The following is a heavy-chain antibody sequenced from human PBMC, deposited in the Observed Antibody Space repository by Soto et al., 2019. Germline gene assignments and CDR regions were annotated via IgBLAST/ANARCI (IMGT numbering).Heavy chain of an antibody. CDR3: ARTNERTYYGMDV. V-gene: IGHV3-30*03. CDR1: GFTFSNYG. J-gene: IGHJ6*02. D-gene: IGHD2-8*01. CDR2: VSYDGDNK. Sequence: GGSLRLSCAASGFTFSNYGMHWVRQAPGNGLEWVAVVSYDGDNKYYVDSVKGRFTISRDNSKNTLYLEMNSLRAEDTAVYYCARTNERTYYGMDVWGQGTTVTV.